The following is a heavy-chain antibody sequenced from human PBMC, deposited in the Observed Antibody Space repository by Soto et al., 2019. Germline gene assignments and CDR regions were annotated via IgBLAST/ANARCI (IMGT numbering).Heavy chain of an antibody. D-gene: IGHD3-3*01. CDR1: GFTISSPFS. V-gene: IGHV4-38-2*02. CDR3: ARGTLEIRDSDHFGVDV. CDR2: ISHTGTT. J-gene: IGHJ6*02. Sequence: SETLSLTCLVSGFTISSPFSWGWIRQPPGKGLEWFGSISHTGTTSHSPSLTSRVAISVDTSKNQVSLILTSVTAADTAVYCSARGTLEIRDSDHFGVDVWGQGTTVTVSS.